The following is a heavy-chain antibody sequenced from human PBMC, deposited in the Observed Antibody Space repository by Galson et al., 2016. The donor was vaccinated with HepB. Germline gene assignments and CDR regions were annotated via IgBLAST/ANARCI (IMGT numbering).Heavy chain of an antibody. D-gene: IGHD5-12*01. Sequence: SLRLSCAASGFVFSNFGLSWVRQAPGKGLEWVANIKEDGSEKDYVDSVKGRFTIFRDNAANSLFLQMNTLRADDTAVYYCARLRGGYDFDYWGQGTLVTVSS. CDR3: ARLRGGYDFDY. CDR1: GFVFSNFG. V-gene: IGHV3-7*01. CDR2: IKEDGSEK. J-gene: IGHJ4*02.